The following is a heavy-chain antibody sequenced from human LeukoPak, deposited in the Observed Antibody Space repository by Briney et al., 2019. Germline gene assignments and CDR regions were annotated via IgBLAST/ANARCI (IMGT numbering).Heavy chain of an antibody. D-gene: IGHD6-6*01. J-gene: IGHJ3*02. CDR1: GFTFDDYA. CDR2: ISWNSGSI. CDR3: AKVGSSSSLDAFDI. Sequence: GGSLRLSCAASGFTFDDYAMHWVRQAPGKGLEWVSGISWNSGSIGYADSVKGRFTISRDNAKNSLYLQMNSLRAEDTALYYCAKVGSSSSLDAFDIWGHGTMVTVSS. V-gene: IGHV3-9*01.